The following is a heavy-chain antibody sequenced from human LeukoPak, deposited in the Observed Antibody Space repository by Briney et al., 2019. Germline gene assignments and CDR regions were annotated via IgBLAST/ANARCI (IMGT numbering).Heavy chain of an antibody. CDR2: ISYDGSNK. Sequence: PGRSLRLSCAASGFTFSSYAMHWVRQAPGKGLEWVAVISYDGSNKYYADSVKGRCTISRDNSKNTLYLQMNSLRAEDTAVYYCARDRVPYYDSSGYYYYYGMDVWGQRTTVTVSS. CDR1: GFTFSSYA. V-gene: IGHV3-30-3*01. J-gene: IGHJ6*02. D-gene: IGHD3-22*01. CDR3: ARDRVPYYDSSGYYYYYGMDV.